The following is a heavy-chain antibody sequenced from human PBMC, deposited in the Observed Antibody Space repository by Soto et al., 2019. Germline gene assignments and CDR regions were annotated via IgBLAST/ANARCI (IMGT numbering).Heavy chain of an antibody. D-gene: IGHD5-18*01. V-gene: IGHV3-30*18. CDR3: AKDRPGYSYGLDY. CDR2: ISYDGSNK. Sequence: GGSLRLSCAASGFTFSSYGMHWVRQAPGKGLEWVAVISYDGSNKYYADSVKGRFTISRDNSKNTLYLQMNSLRAEDTAVYYCAKDRPGYSYGLDYWGQGTLVTVSS. J-gene: IGHJ4*02. CDR1: GFTFSSYG.